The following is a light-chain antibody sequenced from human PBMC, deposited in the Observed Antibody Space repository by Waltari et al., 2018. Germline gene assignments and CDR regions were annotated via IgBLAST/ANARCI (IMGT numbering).Light chain of an antibody. CDR3: QHYVRLPVT. V-gene: IGKV3-20*01. CDR1: QSLGRS. CDR2: GAS. Sequence: EIVLTQSPGTLSLSPGERATLSCWASQSLGRSLAWYQQKRGQAPRLLIYGASTRATGIPDRFSGSGSGTDFSLTISRLEPEDFAVYYCQHYVRLPVTFGQGTKVEIK. J-gene: IGKJ1*01.